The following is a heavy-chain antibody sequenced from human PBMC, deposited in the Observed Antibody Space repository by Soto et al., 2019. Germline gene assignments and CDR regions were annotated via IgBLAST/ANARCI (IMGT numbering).Heavy chain of an antibody. J-gene: IGHJ6*02. Sequence: PGGSLRLSCAASGVTVTAYYVAWVRQAPGRGLEWVSLIYSGGGKYYADSVKGRFTISRDTSEKTFYLQMNSLRSEDTAVYYCARSDPAYAYGLNVWGQGTTVTVSS. CDR2: IYSGGGK. CDR1: GVTVTAYY. V-gene: IGHV3-53*01. CDR3: ARSDPAYAYGLNV. D-gene: IGHD3-10*01.